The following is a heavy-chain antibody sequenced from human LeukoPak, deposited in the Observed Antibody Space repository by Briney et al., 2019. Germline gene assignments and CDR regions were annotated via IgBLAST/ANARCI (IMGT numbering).Heavy chain of an antibody. CDR1: GGSISTYY. CDR2: FYYTGST. J-gene: IGHJ4*02. D-gene: IGHD4-23*01. V-gene: IGHV4-59*01. Sequence: SETLSLTCTVSGGSISTYYWSWIRQPPGKGLDWIGSFYYTGSTNYNPSLRSRVTISLDTSKNQISLWLSSVTAADTAVYYCARGGNALDYWGQGTLVTVSS. CDR3: ARGGNALDY.